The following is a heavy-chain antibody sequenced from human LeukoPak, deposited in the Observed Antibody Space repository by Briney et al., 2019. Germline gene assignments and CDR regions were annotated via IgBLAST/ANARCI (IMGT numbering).Heavy chain of an antibody. J-gene: IGHJ6*02. CDR1: GFTVRSYA. CDR3: AKAASSSWPSYYYGMDV. D-gene: IGHD6-13*01. Sequence: PGGSLRLSCAASGFTVRSYAMSWVRQAPGKGLEWVSDISGSGGNTYYADSVKGRFTISKDNSKNTVYLQMSSLRVDDTAVYYCAKAASSSWPSYYYGMDVWGQGTTVTVSS. V-gene: IGHV3-23*01. CDR2: ISGSGGNT.